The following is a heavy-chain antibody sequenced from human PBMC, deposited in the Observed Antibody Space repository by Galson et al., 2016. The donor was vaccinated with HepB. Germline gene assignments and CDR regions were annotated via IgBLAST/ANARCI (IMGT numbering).Heavy chain of an antibody. V-gene: IGHV3-9*01. D-gene: IGHD5-18*01. CDR3: VKDMGRGYTYGYMGRFDY. Sequence: SLRLSCAASGLKFDDFAMHWVRQVPGKGLEWVSGISWDSQNVGYADSVRGRFTISRDNTKNSVDLQMNSLRAEDTAFYYCVKDMGRGYTYGYMGRFDYWGQGTLVTVSS. CDR2: ISWDSQNV. CDR1: GLKFDDFA. J-gene: IGHJ4*02.